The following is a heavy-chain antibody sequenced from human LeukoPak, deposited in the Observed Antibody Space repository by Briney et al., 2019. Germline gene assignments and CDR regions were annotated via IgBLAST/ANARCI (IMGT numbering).Heavy chain of an antibody. Sequence: SETLSLTCTVSGGSISSSSYYWGWIRQPPGKGLEWIGSIYYSGSTYYNPSLKSRVTISVDTSKNQFSLKLSSVTAADTAVYYCARRGITTISGPWFDPWGQGTLVTVSS. V-gene: IGHV4-39*01. CDR2: IYYSGST. D-gene: IGHD3-3*01. CDR1: GGSISSSSYY. CDR3: ARRGITTISGPWFDP. J-gene: IGHJ5*02.